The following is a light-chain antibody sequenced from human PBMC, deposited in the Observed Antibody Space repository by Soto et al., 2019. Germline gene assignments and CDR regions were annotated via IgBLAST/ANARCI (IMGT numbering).Light chain of an antibody. CDR1: SSDVGGYHY. J-gene: IGLJ2*01. V-gene: IGLV2-11*01. Sequence: QSALTQPRSVSGSPGQSVTISCTGTSSDVGGYHYVSWYQQHPGKAPKVMIYDVSKRPSGVSDRFSGSKSDNTASLTISGLQAEDEADYYCCSHACSYEVFGGGTKLTVL. CDR3: CSHACSYEV. CDR2: DVS.